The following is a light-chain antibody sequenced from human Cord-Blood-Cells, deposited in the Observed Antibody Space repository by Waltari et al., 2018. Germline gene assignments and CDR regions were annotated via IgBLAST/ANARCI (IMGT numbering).Light chain of an antibody. CDR3: QQSYSTPYS. Sequence: DIQMTQSPSSLSVSVGDRVTITCRASQSISSYLNWYQQKPGKAPKLLIYAASSLQSGVPSRFSGSGSGTDFTLTISSLQPEDFATHYCQQSYSTPYSFGQVTKLEIK. CDR1: QSISSY. CDR2: AAS. V-gene: IGKV1-39*01. J-gene: IGKJ2*03.